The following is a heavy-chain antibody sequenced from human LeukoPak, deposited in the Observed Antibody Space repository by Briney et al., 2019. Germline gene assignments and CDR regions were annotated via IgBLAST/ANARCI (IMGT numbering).Heavy chain of an antibody. Sequence: PSETLSLTCTVSGGSISSGGYYWSWIRQHPGKGLEWIGYIHNSGSTYYNPSLKSPVSISVDTSKSHFSLRLSSVTAADTAVYYCARGEYYGSGSYYPGDYWGQGTQVTVSS. V-gene: IGHV4-31*01. D-gene: IGHD3-10*01. CDR3: ARGEYYGSGSYYPGDY. CDR2: IHNSGST. CDR1: GGSISSGGYY. J-gene: IGHJ4*02.